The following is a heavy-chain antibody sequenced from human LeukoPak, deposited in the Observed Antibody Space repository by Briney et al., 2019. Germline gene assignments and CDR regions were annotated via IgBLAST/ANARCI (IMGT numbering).Heavy chain of an antibody. CDR1: GFTFSRYW. D-gene: IGHD3-22*01. J-gene: IGHJ4*02. Sequence: GGSLRLSCAASGFTFSRYWTSWGRHAPGTGLEWLASITVDGSEQYSLDPVRGRFTISRDNANNSLYLQMNSLSVEDTAVYYCARENRVAYFYDESGSNFDFWGQGLLVSVSS. CDR2: ITVDGSEQ. V-gene: IGHV3-7*01. CDR3: ARENRVAYFYDESGSNFDF.